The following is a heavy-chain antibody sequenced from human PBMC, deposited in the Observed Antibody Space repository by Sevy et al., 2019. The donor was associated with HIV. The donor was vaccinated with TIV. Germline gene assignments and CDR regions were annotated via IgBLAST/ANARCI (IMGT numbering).Heavy chain of an antibody. Sequence: GGSLRLSCTAAGFTFSSYAMNWVRQAPGKGLEWVSAISGSGGSTYYADSVKGRFTIYRDNSKNTLYLQMNSLRAEDTAIYYCAKEPHDSLTVYPLGMDVWGQGTTVTVSS. CDR1: GFTFSSYA. V-gene: IGHV3-23*01. J-gene: IGHJ6*02. D-gene: IGHD3-9*01. CDR2: ISGSGGST. CDR3: AKEPHDSLTVYPLGMDV.